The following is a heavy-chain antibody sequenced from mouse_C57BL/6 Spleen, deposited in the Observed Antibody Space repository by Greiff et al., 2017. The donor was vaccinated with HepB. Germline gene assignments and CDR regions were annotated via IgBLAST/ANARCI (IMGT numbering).Heavy chain of an antibody. CDR2: ISNLAYSI. CDR1: GFTFSDYG. CDR3: AARRDSSGYGFAY. J-gene: IGHJ3*01. V-gene: IGHV5-15*01. D-gene: IGHD3-2*02. Sequence: EVQGVESGGGLVQPGGSLKLSCAASGFTFSDYGMAWVRQAPRKGPEWVAFISNLAYSIYYADTVTGRFTISRENAKNTLYLEMSSLRSEDTAMYYCAARRDSSGYGFAYWGQGTLVTVSA.